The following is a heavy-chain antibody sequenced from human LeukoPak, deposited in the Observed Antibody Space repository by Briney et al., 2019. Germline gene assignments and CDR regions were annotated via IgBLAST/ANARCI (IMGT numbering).Heavy chain of an antibody. J-gene: IGHJ4*02. Sequence: GGSLRLSCAASGFTFSSYGMHWVRQAPGKGLEWVAVIWYDGSNKYYADSVKGRFTISRDNAENSLFLQMNSLRAEDTAVYYCARDMVGTTSFDYWGQGTLVTVSS. CDR2: IWYDGSNK. CDR1: GFTFSSYG. CDR3: ARDMVGTTSFDY. V-gene: IGHV3-33*01. D-gene: IGHD1-26*01.